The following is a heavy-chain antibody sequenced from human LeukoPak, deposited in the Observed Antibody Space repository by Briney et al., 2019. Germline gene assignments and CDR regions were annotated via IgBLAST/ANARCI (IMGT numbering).Heavy chain of an antibody. CDR2: ISYDGSNK. CDR3: ARDPRRRQLPLYLPDY. J-gene: IGHJ4*02. Sequence: GGSLRLSCAASGFTFSSYAMHWVRQAPGKGLEWVAVISYDGSNKYYADSVKGRFTISRDNSKNTLYLQMNSLRAEDTAVYYCARDPRRRQLPLYLPDYWGQGTLVTVSS. V-gene: IGHV3-30-3*01. CDR1: GFTFSSYA. D-gene: IGHD2-2*01.